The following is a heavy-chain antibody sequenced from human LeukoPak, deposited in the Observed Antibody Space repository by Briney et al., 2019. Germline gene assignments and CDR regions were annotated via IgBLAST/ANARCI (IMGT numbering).Heavy chain of an antibody. J-gene: IGHJ6*02. CDR2: ISSSSSYI. CDR1: GFTFSSYS. CDR3: ARDPDLITGTTWVYGMDV. V-gene: IGHV3-21*01. Sequence: GGSLRLSCAASGFTFSSYSMNWVRQAPGKGLEWVSSISSSSSYIYYADSVKGRFTISRDNAKNSLYLQMNSLRAEDTAVYYCARDPDLITGTTWVYGMDVWGQGTTVTVSS. D-gene: IGHD1-7*01.